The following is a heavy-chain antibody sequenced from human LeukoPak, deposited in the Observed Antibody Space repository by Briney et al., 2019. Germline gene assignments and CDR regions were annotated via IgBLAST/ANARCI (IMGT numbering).Heavy chain of an antibody. CDR3: AKGVLRFLEWAPSYYYMDV. Sequence: GGSLRLSCAASGFTFSSYAMSWVRQAPGKGLELVSAISGSGGSTYYADSVKGRFTISRGNSKNTLYLQMNSLRAEDTAVYYCAKGVLRFLEWAPSYYYMDVWGKGTTVTVSS. J-gene: IGHJ6*03. V-gene: IGHV3-23*01. D-gene: IGHD3-3*01. CDR1: GFTFSSYA. CDR2: ISGSGGST.